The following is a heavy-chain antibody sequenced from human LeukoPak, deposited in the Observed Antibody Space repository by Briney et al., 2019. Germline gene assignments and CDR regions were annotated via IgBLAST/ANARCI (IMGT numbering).Heavy chain of an antibody. CDR3: ARHRYYDFWSGYSIGHPSYFDY. V-gene: IGHV4-39*01. D-gene: IGHD3-3*01. CDR1: GGSISSSSYY. CDR2: IYYSGST. J-gene: IGHJ4*02. Sequence: PSETLSLTCTVSGGSISSSSYYWGWIRQPPGKGLEGIGRIYYSGSTYCNPSLKSRVTISVNTSKNQFSLKLSSVTAADTAVYYCARHRYYDFWSGYSIGHPSYFDYWGQGTLVTVSS.